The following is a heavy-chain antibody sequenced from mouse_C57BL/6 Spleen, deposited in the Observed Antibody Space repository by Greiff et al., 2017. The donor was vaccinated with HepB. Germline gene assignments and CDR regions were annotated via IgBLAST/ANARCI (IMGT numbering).Heavy chain of an antibody. CDR1: GYTFTSYW. V-gene: IGHV1-69*01. D-gene: IGHD1-1*01. Sequence: VQLQQPGAELVMPGASVKLSCKASGYTFTSYWMHWVKQRPGQGLEWIGEIDPSDSYTNYNQKFKGKSTLTVDKSSSTAYMQLSSLTSEDSAVYYCARGGGSTFAYWGQGTLVTVSA. CDR3: ARGGGSTFAY. CDR2: IDPSDSYT. J-gene: IGHJ3*01.